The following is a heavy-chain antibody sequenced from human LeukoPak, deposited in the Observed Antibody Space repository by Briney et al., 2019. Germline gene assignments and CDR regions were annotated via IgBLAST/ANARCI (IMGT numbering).Heavy chain of an antibody. CDR1: GFTFSSYE. CDR3: ARGGIEGSGWYVSYFDY. D-gene: IGHD6-19*01. Sequence: SGGSLRLSCAASGFTFSSYEMNWVRQAPGKGLEWVSYISSSGSTTYYADSVKGRFTISRDNAKNSLYLQMNSLRAEDTAVYYCARGGIEGSGWYVSYFDYWGQGTLVTVSS. J-gene: IGHJ4*02. CDR2: ISSSGSTT. V-gene: IGHV3-48*03.